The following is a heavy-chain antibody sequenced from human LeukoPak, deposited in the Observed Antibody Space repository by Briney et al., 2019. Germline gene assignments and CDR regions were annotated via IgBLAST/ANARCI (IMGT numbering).Heavy chain of an antibody. Sequence: SVKVSCKASGGTFSSYAISWVRQAPGQGLEWMGRIIPIFGTANYAQKFQGRVTITTDESTSTAYMELSSLRSEDTAVYYCALTLNYDFWSGYDXXGQGTLVTVSS. CDR1: GGTFSSYA. CDR2: IIPIFGTA. J-gene: IGHJ4*02. V-gene: IGHV1-69*05. D-gene: IGHD3-3*01. CDR3: ALTLNYDFWSGYDX.